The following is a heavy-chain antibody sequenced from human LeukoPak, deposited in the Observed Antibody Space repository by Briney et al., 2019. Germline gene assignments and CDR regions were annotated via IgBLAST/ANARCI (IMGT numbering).Heavy chain of an antibody. V-gene: IGHV4-34*01. CDR2: IHHSGST. Sequence: KPSETLSLTCAVYGGSFSGYYWSWIRQPPGKGLEWIGEIHHSGSTNYTPSLKSRLTLSVDTSKNQFSLNLRSVTAADTAVYYCARQESSTSCCWFDPWGQGTLVTVTS. D-gene: IGHD2-2*01. CDR1: GGSFSGYY. J-gene: IGHJ5*02. CDR3: ARQESSTSCCWFDP.